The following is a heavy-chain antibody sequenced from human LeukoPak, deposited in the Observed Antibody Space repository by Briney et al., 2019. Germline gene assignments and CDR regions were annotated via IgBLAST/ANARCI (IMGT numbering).Heavy chain of an antibody. D-gene: IGHD6-25*01. V-gene: IGHV4-39*07. Sequence: SETLSLTCTVSGGSISSSSYYWVWIRQPPGKGLEWIGSIYYSGSTYYNPSLKSRVTISVDTSKNQFSLKLSSVTAADTAVYYCARGGGSDYYYYYMDVWGKGTTVTVSS. CDR2: IYYSGST. J-gene: IGHJ6*03. CDR1: GGSISSSSYY. CDR3: ARGGGSDYYYYYMDV.